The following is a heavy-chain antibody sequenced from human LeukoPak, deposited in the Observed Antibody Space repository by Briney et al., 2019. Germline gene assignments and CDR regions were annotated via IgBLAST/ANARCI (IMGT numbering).Heavy chain of an antibody. J-gene: IGHJ5*02. Sequence: SETLSLTCTVSGGSISSYYWSWIRQPAGKGPEWIGRIYTSGSTNYNPSLKSRVTMSVDTSKNQFSLKLSSVTAADTAVYYCARDLYQRASYNWFDPWGQGTLVTVSS. V-gene: IGHV4-4*07. CDR1: GGSISSYY. D-gene: IGHD2-2*01. CDR2: IYTSGST. CDR3: ARDLYQRASYNWFDP.